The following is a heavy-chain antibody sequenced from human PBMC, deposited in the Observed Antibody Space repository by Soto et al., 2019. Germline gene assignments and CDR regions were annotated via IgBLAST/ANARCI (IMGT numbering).Heavy chain of an antibody. CDR3: ATSLRDLVVVPAASGFQH. D-gene: IGHD2-2*01. V-gene: IGHV3-23*01. CDR2: ISGSGGST. J-gene: IGHJ1*01. CDR1: GFTFSSYA. Sequence: EVQLLESGGGLVQPGGSLRLSCAASGFTFSSYAMSWVRQAPGKGLEWVSAISGSGGSTYYADSVKGRFTISRDNSKNTLYLQMNSLRAEDTAVYYCATSLRDLVVVPAASGFQHWGQGTLVTVSS.